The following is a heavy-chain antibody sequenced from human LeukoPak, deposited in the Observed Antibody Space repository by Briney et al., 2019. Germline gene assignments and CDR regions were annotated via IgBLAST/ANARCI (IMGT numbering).Heavy chain of an antibody. Sequence: PGGSLRLSCAASGFTVSSNSMSWVRQAPGKGLEWVSIIYAGSPYYADSVKGRFTISRDNSKNTLYLQMNSLRAEDTAVYYCAKDRARVPVYYDFWSGYPVPDYWGQGTLVTVSS. CDR1: GFTVSSNS. D-gene: IGHD3-3*01. V-gene: IGHV3-53*01. J-gene: IGHJ4*02. CDR3: AKDRARVPVYYDFWSGYPVPDY. CDR2: IYAGSP.